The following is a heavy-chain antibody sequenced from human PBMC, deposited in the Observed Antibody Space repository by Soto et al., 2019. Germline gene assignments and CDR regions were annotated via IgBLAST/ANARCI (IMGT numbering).Heavy chain of an antibody. CDR2: ISYDGSNK. CDR3: ERDRKSSGWFLVYYYSGMDV. D-gene: IGHD6-19*01. V-gene: IGHV3-30-3*01. J-gene: IGHJ6*02. CDR1: GFTFSSYA. Sequence: QVQLVESGGGVVQPGRSLRLSCAASGFTFSSYAMHWVRQAPGKGLEWVAVISYDGSNKYYADSVKGRFTISRDNSKNTLDLPMNSLRAEDTAVYYCERDRKSSGWFLVYYYSGMDVWGQGTTVTVSS.